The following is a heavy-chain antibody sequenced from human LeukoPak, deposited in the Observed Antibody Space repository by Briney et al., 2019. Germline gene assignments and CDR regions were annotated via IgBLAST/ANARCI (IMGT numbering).Heavy chain of an antibody. D-gene: IGHD1-1*01. V-gene: IGHV4-59*01. CDR3: ARAGPAGTNLNCFDP. CDR2: ISYSGST. J-gene: IGHJ5*02. CDR1: GGSISSYY. Sequence: PSETLSLTCTVSGGSISSYYWSWIRQPPGKGLEWIGDISYSGSTNFNPSLKSRVTISVDTSKTKFYLKLSSVTAADTAAYYCARAGPAGTNLNCFDPWGQGTLVTVSS.